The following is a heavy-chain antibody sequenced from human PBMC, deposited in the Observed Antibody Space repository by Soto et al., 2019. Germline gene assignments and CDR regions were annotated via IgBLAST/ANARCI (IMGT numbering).Heavy chain of an antibody. J-gene: IGHJ3*02. CDR1: GYTFTSYD. V-gene: IGHV1-8*01. CDR2: MNPNSGNT. D-gene: IGHD2-15*01. Sequence: GASVKVSCKAPGYTFTSYDINWVRQATGQGLEWMGWMNPNSGNTGYAQKFQGRVTMTRNTSISTAYMELSSLRSEDTAVYYCARGRYCSGGSCPVFDIWGQGTMVTVSS. CDR3: ARGRYCSGGSCPVFDI.